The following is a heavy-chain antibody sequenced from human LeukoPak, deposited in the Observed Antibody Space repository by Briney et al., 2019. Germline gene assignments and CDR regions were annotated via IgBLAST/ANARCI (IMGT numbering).Heavy chain of an antibody. V-gene: IGHV3-30*03. D-gene: IGHD1-26*01. CDR2: IPYDGSNK. CDR3: ARDLIVGANHDAFDI. J-gene: IGHJ3*02. CDR1: GFTFRSYG. Sequence: GKSLRLSCAASGFTFRSYGMHWVRQAPGKGLEWVAVIPYDGSNKYYADSVKGRFTISKDNSKNTLYLQMNSLRAEDTAVYYCARDLIVGANHDAFDIWGQGTMVTVSS.